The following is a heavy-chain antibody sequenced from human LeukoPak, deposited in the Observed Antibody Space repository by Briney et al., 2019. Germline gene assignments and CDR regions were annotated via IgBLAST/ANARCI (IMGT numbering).Heavy chain of an antibody. D-gene: IGHD2-2*01. V-gene: IGHV3-7*01. CDR3: ARVRCSSNSCFPDY. Sequence: GGSLRLFCVASGFTLSSYWISWVRQAPGKGLEWVANIKQDGSDKYYVDSVKGRFTISRDNAKNSLFLQMNSLRAEDTAVYYCARVRCSSNSCFPDYWGQGTLVTVSS. J-gene: IGHJ4*02. CDR1: GFTLSSYW. CDR2: IKQDGSDK.